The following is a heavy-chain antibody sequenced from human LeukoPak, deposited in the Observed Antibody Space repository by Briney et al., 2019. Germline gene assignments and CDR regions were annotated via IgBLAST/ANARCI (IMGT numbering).Heavy chain of an antibody. CDR1: GFIFSASD. Sequence: PGGSLRLSCAASGFIFSASDVHWIRQASGKGLEWVGRIKIRTDNFATSYAASVKGRFTISRDNAKNSLYLQMNSLRAEDTAVYYCARGARGSGIFYYFDYWGQGTLVTVSS. D-gene: IGHD3-10*01. V-gene: IGHV3-73*01. J-gene: IGHJ4*02. CDR2: IKIRTDNFAT. CDR3: ARGARGSGIFYYFDY.